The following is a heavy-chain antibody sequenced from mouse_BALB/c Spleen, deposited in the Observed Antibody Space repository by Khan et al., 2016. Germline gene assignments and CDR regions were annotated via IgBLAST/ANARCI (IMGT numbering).Heavy chain of an antibody. Sequence: EVQLQESGPGLVKPSQSLSLTCSVTGYSITSGYYWNWIRQFPGNKLEWMGYISYDGSNNYNPSLKNRISITRDTSKNRFFLKLNSVTTEDTATYYCARKNYGRSWYFDVWGAGTTVTVSS. CDR2: ISYDGSN. V-gene: IGHV3-6*02. D-gene: IGHD1-1*01. J-gene: IGHJ1*01. CDR3: ARKNYGRSWYFDV. CDR1: GYSITSGYY.